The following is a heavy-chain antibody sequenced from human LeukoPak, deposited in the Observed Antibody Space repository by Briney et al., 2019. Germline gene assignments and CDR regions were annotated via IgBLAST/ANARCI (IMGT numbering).Heavy chain of an antibody. J-gene: IGHJ4*02. CDR3: ARDRRQQWLLSYFDY. D-gene: IGHD6-19*01. CDR2: ISPIFGTA. CDR1: GGTFSSYA. V-gene: IGHV1-69*05. Sequence: SVKVSCTSCGGTFSSYAISWVRRAPGHGREWMGGISPIFGTASYTQKFQGRVTITTDESTSTAYMELSSLRSEDTGVYYCARDRRQQWLLSYFDYWGRGTLVTVSS.